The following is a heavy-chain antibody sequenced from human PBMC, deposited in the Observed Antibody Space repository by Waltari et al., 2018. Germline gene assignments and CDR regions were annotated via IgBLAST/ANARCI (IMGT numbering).Heavy chain of an antibody. Sequence: QLQLQESGPGLVKPSETLSLTCTVPGGSTSSSRYYWGRIRQPPGKGLEWIGSIYYSGSTYYNPSLKSRVTISVDTSKNQFSLKLSSVTAADTAVYYCARQGYSYGFGWFDPWGQGTLVTVSS. CDR3: ARQGYSYGFGWFDP. CDR1: GGSTSSSRYY. V-gene: IGHV4-39*01. J-gene: IGHJ5*02. CDR2: IYYSGST. D-gene: IGHD5-18*01.